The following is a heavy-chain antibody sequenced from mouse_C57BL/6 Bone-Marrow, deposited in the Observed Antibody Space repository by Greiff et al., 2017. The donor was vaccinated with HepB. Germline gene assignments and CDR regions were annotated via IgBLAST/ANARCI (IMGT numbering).Heavy chain of an antibody. V-gene: IGHV1-69*01. D-gene: IGHD1-1*01. CDR2: IDPSDSYT. CDR1: GYTFTSYW. Sequence: QVQLQQPGAELVMPGASVKLSCKASGYTFTSYWMHWVKQRPGQGLEWIGEIDPSDSYTNYNQKFKGKSTLTVDKSSSTAYMQLSSLTSADSAFYYCARLGTVVAYFYAMDYWGQGTSVTVSS. CDR3: ARLGTVVAYFYAMDY. J-gene: IGHJ4*01.